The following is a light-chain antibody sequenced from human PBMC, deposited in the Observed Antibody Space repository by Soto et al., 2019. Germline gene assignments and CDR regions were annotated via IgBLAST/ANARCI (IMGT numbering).Light chain of an antibody. Sequence: DIQMTQSPSSLSASVGDRVTITCRASQSISKYLSWFQQKPGKAPKLLVYATSSLQSGVPSRFSGSGSGTDFTLTISSLQPEDFATYYCQQSDSTPPWTFGQGTKVEIK. CDR3: QQSDSTPPWT. V-gene: IGKV1-39*01. J-gene: IGKJ1*01. CDR2: ATS. CDR1: QSISKY.